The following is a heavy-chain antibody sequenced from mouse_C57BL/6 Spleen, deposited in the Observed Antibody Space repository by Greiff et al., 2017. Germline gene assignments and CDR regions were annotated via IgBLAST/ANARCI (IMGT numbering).Heavy chain of an antibody. V-gene: IGHV1-15*01. Sequence: QVQLKQSGAELVRPGASVTLSCKASGYTFTDYEMHWVKQTPVHGLEWIGAIDPETGGTAYNQKFKGKAILTADKSSSTAYMELRSLTSEDSAVYYCTRRDTTVVATYYAMDYWGQGTSVTVSS. D-gene: IGHD1-1*01. J-gene: IGHJ4*01. CDR3: TRRDTTVVATYYAMDY. CDR2: IDPETGGT. CDR1: GYTFTDYE.